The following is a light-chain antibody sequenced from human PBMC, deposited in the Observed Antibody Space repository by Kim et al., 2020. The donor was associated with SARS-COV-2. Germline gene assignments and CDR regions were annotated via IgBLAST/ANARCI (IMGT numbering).Light chain of an antibody. CDR1: SSNVGGYNY. V-gene: IGLV2-14*03. CDR3: SSYTTTTTRV. CDR2: DVG. J-gene: IGLJ3*02. Sequence: LTQPASVSGSPGQSITISCTGTSSNVGGYNYVSWYQQHPGKAPKLMIYDVGTRPSGVSDRFTGSKSGNTASLTISGLQTEDEADYYCSSYTTTTTRVFGGGTQLTVL.